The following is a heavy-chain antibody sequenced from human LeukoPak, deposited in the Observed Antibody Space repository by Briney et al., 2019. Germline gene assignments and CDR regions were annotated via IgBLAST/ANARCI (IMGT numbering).Heavy chain of an antibody. CDR3: ARVDEDGFDY. CDR2: INPNSGGT. V-gene: IGHV1-2*02. J-gene: IGHJ4*02. CDR1: GYTFIGYY. Sequence: GASVKVSCKASGYTFIGYYMHWVRQAPGQGVEWMGWINPNSGGTNYAQKFQGRVTMTRDTSISTAYMELRSLRSDDTAVYYCARVDEDGFDYWGQGTLVTVSS.